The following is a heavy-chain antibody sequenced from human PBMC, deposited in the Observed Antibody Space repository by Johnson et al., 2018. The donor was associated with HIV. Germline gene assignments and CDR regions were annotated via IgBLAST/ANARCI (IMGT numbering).Heavy chain of an antibody. CDR2: IWYDGSNK. D-gene: IGHD3-10*01. V-gene: IGHV3-30*04. Sequence: QVQLVESGGGVVQPGRSLRLSCAASGFTFSSYAMHWVRQAPGTGLAWVAVIWYDGSNKYYADSVTVRFTISRDNAKNSVYLQMNSLRAEDTAMYYCAREQATLWFRASGAAFNIWGQGTMVTVSS. J-gene: IGHJ3*02. CDR1: GFTFSSYA. CDR3: AREQATLWFRASGAAFNI.